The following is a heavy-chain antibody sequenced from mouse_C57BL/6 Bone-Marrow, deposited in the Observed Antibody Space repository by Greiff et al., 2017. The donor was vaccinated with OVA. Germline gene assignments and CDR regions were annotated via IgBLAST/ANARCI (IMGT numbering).Heavy chain of an antibody. CDR3: ARWTFYWYCDV. V-gene: IGHV1-4*01. J-gene: IGHJ1*03. Sequence: QVQLQQSGAELARPGASVKMSCKASGYTFTSYTMHWVKQRPGQGLEWIGYINPSSGYTKYNQKFKDKATLTADKASSTAYMQLSSLTSEDSAVYYCARWTFYWYCDVWGTGTTVTVSS. CDR2: INPSSGYT. CDR1: GYTFTSYT.